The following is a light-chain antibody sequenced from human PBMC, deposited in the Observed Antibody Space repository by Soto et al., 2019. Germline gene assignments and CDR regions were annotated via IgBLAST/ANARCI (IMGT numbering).Light chain of an antibody. V-gene: IGKV1-39*01. J-gene: IGKJ2*01. Sequence: DIQMTQSPSSLSASVGDRVTITCRASQSISSYLNWYQQKPGKAPKLLIYAASCLQSGVPSRFSGSGSGTDFTLTISSLQPEDFATYYCQQSYSTVYTFGQGTKLEIK. CDR3: QQSYSTVYT. CDR1: QSISSY. CDR2: AAS.